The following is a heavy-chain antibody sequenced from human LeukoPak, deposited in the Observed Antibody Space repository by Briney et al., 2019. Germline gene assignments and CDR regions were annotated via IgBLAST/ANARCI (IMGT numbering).Heavy chain of an antibody. D-gene: IGHD1-7*01. CDR2: ISSNGDAT. J-gene: IGHJ4*02. CDR3: VRVGNYREFDY. Sequence: GGSLRLSCAASGFTFSNYALHWVRQAPGKGLESVSAISSNGDATFYANSVKGRFTISRDNSKNTLYLQMGSLRAEDMAVYYCVRVGNYREFDYWGQGTLVTVSS. CDR1: GFTFSNYA. V-gene: IGHV3-64*01.